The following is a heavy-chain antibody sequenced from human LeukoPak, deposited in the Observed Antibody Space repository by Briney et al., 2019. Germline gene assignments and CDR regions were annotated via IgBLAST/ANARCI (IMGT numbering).Heavy chain of an antibody. Sequence: GASVKVSCKASGYTFTRYDINWVRQATGQGLEWMGWMNPNSGNSGYAQKFQGRVTMTRNTSISTAYMELSSLRSEDTAVYYCASDAAAGTVGFDYWGQGTLVTVSS. CDR1: GYTFTRYD. J-gene: IGHJ4*02. D-gene: IGHD6-13*01. CDR3: ASDAAAGTVGFDY. V-gene: IGHV1-8*01. CDR2: MNPNSGNS.